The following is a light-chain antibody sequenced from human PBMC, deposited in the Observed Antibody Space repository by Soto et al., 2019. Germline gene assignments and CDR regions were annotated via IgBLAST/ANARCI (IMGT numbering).Light chain of an antibody. CDR3: MQGTHWPPYS. CDR1: QSLVYRDGNTY. V-gene: IGKV2-30*01. CDR2: KGS. Sequence: VVLTQSPLSLPVTLGQPASISCRSSQSLVYRDGNTYLNWFQQRPGQSPRRLIYKGSDRDSGVPDRCSRSGSGTDFTLKISRGEAEDVGVYYCMQGTHWPPYSFGQGTKLEIK. J-gene: IGKJ2*03.